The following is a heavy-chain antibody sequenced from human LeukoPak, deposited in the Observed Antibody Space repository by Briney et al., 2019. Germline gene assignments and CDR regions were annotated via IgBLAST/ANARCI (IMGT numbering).Heavy chain of an antibody. D-gene: IGHD3-10*01. Sequence: QSGGSLILSWAASGLTFSSYNMHWVRQAPGKGLEWVAVISYDGNNKYYADSVKGRFTISRDNSKHTLYLQMSGLRAEDTAVYYCAKGYDYRSGAGSFDYWGQGTLVTVSS. CDR3: AKGYDYRSGAGSFDY. V-gene: IGHV3-30*18. CDR1: GLTFSSYN. J-gene: IGHJ4*02. CDR2: ISYDGNNK.